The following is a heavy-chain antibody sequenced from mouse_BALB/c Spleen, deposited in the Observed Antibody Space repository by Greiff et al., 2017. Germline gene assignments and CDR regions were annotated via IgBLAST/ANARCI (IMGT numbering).Heavy chain of an antibody. V-gene: IGHV5-6-5*01. Sequence: EVKLVESGGGLVKPGGSLKLSCAASGFTFSSYAMSWVRQTPEKRLEWVASISSGGSTYYPDSVKGRFTISRDNARNILYLQMSSLRSEDTAMYYCARGRVYYGSLDYWGQGTTLTVSS. D-gene: IGHD1-1*01. CDR2: ISSGGST. CDR3: ARGRVYYGSLDY. CDR1: GFTFSSYA. J-gene: IGHJ2*01.